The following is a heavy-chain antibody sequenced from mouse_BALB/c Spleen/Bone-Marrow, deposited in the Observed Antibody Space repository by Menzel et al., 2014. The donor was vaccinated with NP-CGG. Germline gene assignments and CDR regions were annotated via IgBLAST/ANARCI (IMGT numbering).Heavy chain of an antibody. CDR2: IYPSDSYT. J-gene: IGHJ2*01. D-gene: IGHD2-4*01. Sequence: VQLQHSGAELVRPGASVKLSCKASGYTFTSYWINWVKQRPGQGLEWIGNIYPSDSYTNYNQKFKDKATLTVDKSSSTAYMQLSSPTSEDSAVYYCTRTYDYDEGGFDYWGQGTTLTVSS. V-gene: IGHV1-69*02. CDR3: TRTYDYDEGGFDY. CDR1: GYTFTSYW.